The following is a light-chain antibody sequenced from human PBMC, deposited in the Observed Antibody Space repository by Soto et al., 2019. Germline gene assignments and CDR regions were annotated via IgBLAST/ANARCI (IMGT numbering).Light chain of an antibody. CDR2: GAS. CDR1: QSVSSSY. CDR3: QLYDNSLYT. V-gene: IGKV3-20*01. J-gene: IGKJ2*01. Sequence: EIVLTQSPGTLSLSPGERATLSCRASQSVSSSYLAWYQQKPGQAPRLLIYGASTRATGIPDRFGGSGSGTDFTLTISRLEPEDFVVYYCQLYDNSLYTFGQGTNLDIK.